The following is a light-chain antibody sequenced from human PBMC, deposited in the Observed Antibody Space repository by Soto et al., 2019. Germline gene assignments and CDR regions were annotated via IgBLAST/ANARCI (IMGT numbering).Light chain of an antibody. CDR3: QSYDSSLSGYV. CDR2: GNS. V-gene: IGLV1-40*01. Sequence: SVLTQPPSVSVAPGQRGTISCTRSSSNIGAGYDVHWYQHLPGTAPKLLIYGNSNRPSGVPDRFSGSKSGTSASLAITGLQAEDEADYYCQSYDSSLSGYVFGTGTKVTVL. CDR1: SSNIGAGYD. J-gene: IGLJ1*01.